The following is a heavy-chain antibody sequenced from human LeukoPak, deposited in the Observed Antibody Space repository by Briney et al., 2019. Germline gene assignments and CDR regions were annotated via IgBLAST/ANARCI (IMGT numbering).Heavy chain of an antibody. Sequence: GGSLKLSCAASGFTFSSYAMICVRQAPGKGLEWVSAISGSGGSTYYADSVKGRFTISRDNSKKPVYLQMDSLRADDTAVYYCAYSASGYSYGLVDYFGKAPLVTVSS. D-gene: IGHD5-18*01. CDR1: GFTFSSYA. J-gene: IGHJ4*02. CDR3: AYSASGYSYGLVDY. CDR2: ISGSGGST. V-gene: IGHV3-23*01.